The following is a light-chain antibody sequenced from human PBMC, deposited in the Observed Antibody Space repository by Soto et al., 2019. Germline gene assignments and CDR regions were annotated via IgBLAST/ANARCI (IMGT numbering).Light chain of an antibody. CDR1: SGSVSTNHY. CDR2: TTN. Sequence: QTVLTQEPSFSVSPGGTVTLTCGLSSGSVSTNHYPSWYQQTPGQAPRTLIYTTNTRSSGVPDRFSGSILGNKAALTITGAQADDESDYYCVLYMGSTWVFGGGTQLTVL. J-gene: IGLJ3*02. CDR3: VLYMGSTWV. V-gene: IGLV8-61*01.